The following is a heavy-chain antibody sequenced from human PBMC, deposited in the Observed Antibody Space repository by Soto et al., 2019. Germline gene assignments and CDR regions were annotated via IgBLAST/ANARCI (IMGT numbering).Heavy chain of an antibody. D-gene: IGHD4-17*01. CDR1: GGSFSGYY. CDR3: ARGGSGDYAPDPTGAQYSFDY. V-gene: IGHV4-34*01. Sequence: SETLSLTCAVYGGSFSGYYWSWIRQPPGKGLEWIGEINHSGSTNYNPSLKSRVTISVDTSKNQFSLKLSSVTAADTAVYYCARGGSGDYAPDPTGAQYSFDYWGQGTLVTVGS. J-gene: IGHJ4*02. CDR2: INHSGST.